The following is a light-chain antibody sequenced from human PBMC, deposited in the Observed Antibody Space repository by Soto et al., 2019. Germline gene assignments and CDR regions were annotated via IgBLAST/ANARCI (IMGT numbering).Light chain of an antibody. CDR3: QQYKTYYT. Sequence: DIQLTQSPSFLSASVGDRITITCRASQGISSYLAWYQQKPGKAPKLLIYAASTLQSGVPSRFSGSGSGTEFTLTISSLQPEDFATYYCQQYKTYYTFGQGTKLEIK. CDR1: QGISSY. CDR2: AAS. V-gene: IGKV1-9*01. J-gene: IGKJ2*01.